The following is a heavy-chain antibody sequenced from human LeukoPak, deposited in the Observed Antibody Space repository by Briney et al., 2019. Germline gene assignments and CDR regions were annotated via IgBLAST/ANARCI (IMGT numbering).Heavy chain of an antibody. D-gene: IGHD4-17*01. J-gene: IGHJ4*02. CDR3: ATGYGDFRVEGRYFYS. Sequence: SETLSLTCTVSGGSISSYYWSWIRQPPGKGLEWIGYIYYSGTTNYNPSLRSRVTISKDTSKKHFFLKLKSVTAADTAVYYCATGYGDFRVEGRYFYSWGQGTLVTVSS. CDR1: GGSISSYY. V-gene: IGHV4-59*01. CDR2: IYYSGTT.